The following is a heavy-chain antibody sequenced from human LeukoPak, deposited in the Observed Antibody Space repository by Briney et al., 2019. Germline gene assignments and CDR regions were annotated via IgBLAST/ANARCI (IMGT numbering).Heavy chain of an antibody. CDR2: INPNSGGT. Sequence: ASVKVSCKASGYTFTGYYMHWVRQAPGQGLEWMGWINPNSGGTNYAQKFQGRVTMTRDTSISTAYMELSRLRSDDTAVYYCARAERYRSGGSCYSDYWGQGTLVTVSS. V-gene: IGHV1-2*02. D-gene: IGHD2-15*01. CDR3: ARAERYRSGGSCYSDY. CDR1: GYTFTGYY. J-gene: IGHJ4*02.